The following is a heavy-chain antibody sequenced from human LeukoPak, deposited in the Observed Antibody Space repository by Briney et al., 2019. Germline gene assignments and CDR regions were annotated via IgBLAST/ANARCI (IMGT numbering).Heavy chain of an antibody. J-gene: IGHJ4*02. CDR2: INPHSGGT. V-gene: IGHV1-2*04. CDR3: ARAKGDLFNGFYFDY. CDR1: GYTFNGNY. D-gene: IGHD3-9*01. Sequence: ASVKVSCKASGYTFNGNYKHWVRQAPGQGLEWMGWINPHSGGTNSAQKFQGWVTMTRDTSISTAYIELSRLTSDDTAIYYCARAKGDLFNGFYFDYWGQGTLITVSS.